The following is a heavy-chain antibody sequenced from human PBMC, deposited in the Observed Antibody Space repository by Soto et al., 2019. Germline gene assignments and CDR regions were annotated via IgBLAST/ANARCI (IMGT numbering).Heavy chain of an antibody. CDR1: GYTLTSYY. CDR3: ARGPLYSSSWSFDY. D-gene: IGHD6-13*01. CDR2: INPSGGDT. Sequence: ASVKVSCKESGYTLTSYYMHWVRQAPGQGLEWVGIINPSGGDTSYAQKFQGRVTMTGDTSTSTVYMELTSLRYEDTAVYYCARGPLYSSSWSFDYWGQGTRVTVSS. V-gene: IGHV1-46*01. J-gene: IGHJ4*02.